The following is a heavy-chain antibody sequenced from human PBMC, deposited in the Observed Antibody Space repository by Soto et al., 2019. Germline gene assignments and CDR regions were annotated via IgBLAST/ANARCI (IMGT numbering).Heavy chain of an antibody. Sequence: SETLSLTCTVSGGSISSSSYYWGWIRQPPGKGLEWIGSIYYSGSTYYNPSLKSRVTISVDTSKNQFSLKLSSVTAADTAVYYCAVTTERPYYYYGMDVWGQGTTVTVSS. V-gene: IGHV4-39*01. D-gene: IGHD4-17*01. J-gene: IGHJ6*02. CDR3: AVTTERPYYYYGMDV. CDR1: GGSISSSSYY. CDR2: IYYSGST.